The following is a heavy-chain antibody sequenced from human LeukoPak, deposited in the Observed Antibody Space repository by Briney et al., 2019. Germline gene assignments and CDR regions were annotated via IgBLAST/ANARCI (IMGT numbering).Heavy chain of an antibody. CDR2: IYYSGST. D-gene: IGHD3-9*01. J-gene: IGHJ4*02. V-gene: IGHV4-59*01. CDR1: GGSISSYY. Sequence: SETLSLTCTVSGGSISSYYWSWIRQPPGKGLEWIGYIYYSGSTNYNPSLKSRVTISVDTSKNQFFLKLSSVTAADTAVYYCARVNYDILTGYSYYFDYWGQGTLVTVSS. CDR3: ARVNYDILTGYSYYFDY.